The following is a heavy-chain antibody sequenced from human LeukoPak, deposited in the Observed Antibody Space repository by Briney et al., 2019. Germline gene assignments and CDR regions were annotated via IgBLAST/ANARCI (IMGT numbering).Heavy chain of an antibody. CDR1: GDSVSSSSAA. Sequence: SQTLSLTCAISGDSVSSSSAAWIWIRQSPSRGLEWLGRTYYRSKWYTDYAVSVKSRMTINPDTSKNQFSLQLNSVTPEDTAVYYCARGGNYYWFDPWGQGTLVTVSS. J-gene: IGHJ5*02. CDR2: TYYRSKWYT. CDR3: ARGGNYYWFDP. V-gene: IGHV6-1*01. D-gene: IGHD1-26*01.